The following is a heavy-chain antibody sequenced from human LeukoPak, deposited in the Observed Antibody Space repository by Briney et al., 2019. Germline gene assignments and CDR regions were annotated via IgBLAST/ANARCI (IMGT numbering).Heavy chain of an antibody. V-gene: IGHV3-74*01. D-gene: IGHD6-19*01. CDR1: GFTFSSYW. CDR3: ARDQGVAVAGPYNWFDP. Sequence: GGSLRLSCAASGFTFSSYWMHWVRQAPGKGLVWVSRINSDGSSTSYADSVKGRFTISRDNAKNTLYLQMNSLRAEDTAVYYCARDQGVAVAGPYNWFDPWGQGTLVTVSS. J-gene: IGHJ5*02. CDR2: INSDGSST.